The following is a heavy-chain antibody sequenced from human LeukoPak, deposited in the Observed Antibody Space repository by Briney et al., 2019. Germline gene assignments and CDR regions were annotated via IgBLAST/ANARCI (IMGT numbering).Heavy chain of an antibody. V-gene: IGHV4-39*01. J-gene: IGHJ4*02. CDR2: IYYSGST. D-gene: IGHD1-1*01. Sequence: SETLSLTWRLSGVSISSSTHSCGWIRQPPGKGLEWIGTIYYSGSTDYNPSLKSRVTISADTSKNQFSLNLSSVTAADTAVYYCERWESGTTFDYWGQGTLVTVSS. CDR3: ERWESGTTFDY. CDR1: GVSISSSTHS.